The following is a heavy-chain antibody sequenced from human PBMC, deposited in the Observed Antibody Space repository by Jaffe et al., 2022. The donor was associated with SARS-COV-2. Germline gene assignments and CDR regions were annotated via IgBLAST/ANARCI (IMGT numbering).Heavy chain of an antibody. CDR3: ARTDYDSSGYYSLFDY. CDR1: GGSISSYY. Sequence: QVQLQESGPGLVKPSETLSLTCTVSGGSISSYYWSWIRQPPGKGLEWIGYIYYSGSTNYNPSLKSRVTISVDTSKNQFSLKLSSVTAADTAVYYCARTDYDSSGYYSLFDYWGQGTLVTVSS. J-gene: IGHJ4*02. CDR2: IYYSGST. V-gene: IGHV4-59*01. D-gene: IGHD3-22*01.